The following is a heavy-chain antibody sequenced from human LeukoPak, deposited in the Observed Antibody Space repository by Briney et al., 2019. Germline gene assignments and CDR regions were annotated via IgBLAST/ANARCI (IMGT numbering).Heavy chain of an antibody. J-gene: IGHJ4*02. D-gene: IGHD3-3*01. Sequence: SETLSLTCTDSGGSISSSSYYWGWIRQPPGKGLEWIGSIYYSGSTYYNPSLKSRVTISVDTSKNQLSLKLSSVTAADTAVYYCARLEYYDFWSGYPADYWGQGTLVTVSS. V-gene: IGHV4-39*01. CDR1: GGSISSSSYY. CDR3: ARLEYYDFWSGYPADY. CDR2: IYYSGST.